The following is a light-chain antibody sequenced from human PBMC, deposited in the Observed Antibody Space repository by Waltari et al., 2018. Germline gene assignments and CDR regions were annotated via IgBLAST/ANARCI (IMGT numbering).Light chain of an antibody. CDR2: GAS. J-gene: IGKJ2*01. CDR3: QQYGSSPRT. V-gene: IGKV3-20*01. Sequence: ELVLTQSPGTRSLSTGEGTTLSCRASQSITRYLAWYQQKPGQPPRLLIYGASSRPTGIPDRFSGSGSGTDFALTITRLEPEDFAVYYCQQYGSSPRTFGQGTKLEI. CDR1: QSITRY.